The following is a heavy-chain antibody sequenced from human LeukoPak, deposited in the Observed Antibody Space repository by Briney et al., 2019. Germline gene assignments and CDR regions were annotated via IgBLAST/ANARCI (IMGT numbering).Heavy chain of an antibody. CDR2: IWYDGSNK. Sequence: GGSLRLSCVVSGFTFSSYGMHWVRQAPGKGLEWVALIWYDGSNKYYADSVKGRFTISRDNAKNSLYLQMNSLRAEDTAVYYCARASIGDNVDYWGQGTLVTVSS. D-gene: IGHD2-21*01. J-gene: IGHJ4*02. CDR1: GFTFSSYG. V-gene: IGHV3-33*03. CDR3: ARASIGDNVDY.